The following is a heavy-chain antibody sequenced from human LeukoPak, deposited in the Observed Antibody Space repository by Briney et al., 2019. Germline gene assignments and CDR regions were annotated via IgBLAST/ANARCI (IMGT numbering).Heavy chain of an antibody. J-gene: IGHJ3*02. CDR3: ARRRGSGTQLWKYDALDI. CDR1: GDSISSYY. CDR2: MHYSGSS. D-gene: IGHD5-18*01. Sequence: SETLSLSCTVSGDSISSYYCSWIRQSPGKGLEWIGYMHYSGSSDYNPSLRSRVTISVDTSKNQFSLNLRSVTAADTAVYYCARRRGSGTQLWKYDALDIWGQGTLVTVSS. V-gene: IGHV4-59*01.